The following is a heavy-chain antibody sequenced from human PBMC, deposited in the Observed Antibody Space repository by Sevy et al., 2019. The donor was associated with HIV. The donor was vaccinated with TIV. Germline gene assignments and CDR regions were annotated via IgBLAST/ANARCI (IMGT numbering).Heavy chain of an antibody. D-gene: IGHD4-17*01. J-gene: IGHJ6*02. V-gene: IGHV3-11*01. Sequence: GGSLRLSCAASGFTFSDYYMSWIRQAPGKGLEWVSYISGSDNTIFYADSVKGRFTISRDKAKNSLYLQMTSLRAEDTAVYYCARDHVKDGDLGDYYYFAMDVWGQGTTVTVSS. CDR1: GFTFSDYY. CDR2: ISGSDNTI. CDR3: ARDHVKDGDLGDYYYFAMDV.